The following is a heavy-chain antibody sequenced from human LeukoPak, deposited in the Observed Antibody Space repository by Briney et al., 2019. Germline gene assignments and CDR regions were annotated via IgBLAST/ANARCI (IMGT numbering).Heavy chain of an antibody. Sequence: PGGSLRLSCAASGFTISFAAMTWVRQGPGKGLEWVSLISASGGSTYYADSVKGRFTISRDNSKNTVYLQMNSLRAEDTALYYCAKDIQGANWGQGTLVTVSS. V-gene: IGHV3-23*01. CDR3: AKDIQGAN. D-gene: IGHD5-18*01. CDR1: GFTISFAA. J-gene: IGHJ4*02. CDR2: ISASGGST.